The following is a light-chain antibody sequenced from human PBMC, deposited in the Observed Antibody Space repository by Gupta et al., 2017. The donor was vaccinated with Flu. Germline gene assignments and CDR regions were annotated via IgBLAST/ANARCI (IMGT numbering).Light chain of an antibody. Sequence: HRDGDNYLEWYQQKQGQATRRLIYKESNRAKGVPDRLSGSGSGTDLTLKISGGGDEDVGIYYWSQRRNWPWTFGQGTKMEIK. CDR2: KES. CDR1: RDGDNY. J-gene: IGKJ2*02. V-gene: IGKV2-30*02. CDR3: SQRRNWPWT.